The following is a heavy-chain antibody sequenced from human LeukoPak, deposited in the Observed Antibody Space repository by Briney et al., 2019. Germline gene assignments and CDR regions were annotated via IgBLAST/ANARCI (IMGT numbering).Heavy chain of an antibody. Sequence: GGSLRLSCAASGFTFSRYDMHLVRQAPGKGLEWVSVISYDESDKHYVDSVKGRFTISRDNSKNTLSLQMNSLRPEDTAVYYCAKGYSYLDYWGQGTLVTVSS. CDR2: ISYDESDK. J-gene: IGHJ4*02. CDR3: AKGYSYLDY. D-gene: IGHD5-18*01. V-gene: IGHV3-30*18. CDR1: GFTFSRYD.